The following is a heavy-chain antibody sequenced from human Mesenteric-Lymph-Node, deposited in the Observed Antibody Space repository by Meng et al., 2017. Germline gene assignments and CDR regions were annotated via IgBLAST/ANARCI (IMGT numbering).Heavy chain of an antibody. V-gene: IGHV2-26*01. J-gene: IGHJ4*02. D-gene: IGHD6-19*01. CDR2: IFSNDEK. CDR3: AHRAVAGNFDY. CDR1: GFSLINARMG. Sequence: VTLKECRLERVKPTETLTVTCAVAGFSLINARMGVGWMRQPPRKALEWLAHIFSNDEKSYSTSLKSRLTISKDTSKSQVVLTMTNMDPVDTATYYCAHRAVAGNFDYWGQGTLVTVSS.